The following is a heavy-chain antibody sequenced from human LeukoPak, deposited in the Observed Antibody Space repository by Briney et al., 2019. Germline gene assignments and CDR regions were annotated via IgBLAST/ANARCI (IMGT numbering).Heavy chain of an antibody. D-gene: IGHD2-2*01. CDR3: AKGTYIVVVPAAIDY. CDR2: ISGSGGST. J-gene: IGHJ4*02. Sequence: GGSLRLSCAASGFTFSSYAMSWVRQAPRKGLEWVSAISGSGGSTYYADSVKGRFTISRDNSKNTLYLQMNSLRAEDTAVYYCAKGTYIVVVPAAIDYWGQGTLVTVSS. CDR1: GFTFSSYA. V-gene: IGHV3-23*01.